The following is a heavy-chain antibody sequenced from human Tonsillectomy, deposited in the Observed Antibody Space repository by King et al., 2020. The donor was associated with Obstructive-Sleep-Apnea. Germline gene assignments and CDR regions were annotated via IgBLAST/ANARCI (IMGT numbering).Heavy chain of an antibody. CDR1: GFTFSSYA. CDR3: VSSCRHHYYYYGMDG. V-gene: IGHV3-30*04. CDR2: ISYDVSNK. Sequence: VQLVESGGGVVQPGTSLRLSCAASGFTFSSYAMYWVRQAPGKGLEWVAVISYDVSNKNYADSVKGRFTISRDNSKNTLYLQMNSLRAEDTAVYYCVSSCRHHYYYYGMDGWGQGTMVTVSS. J-gene: IGHJ6*02.